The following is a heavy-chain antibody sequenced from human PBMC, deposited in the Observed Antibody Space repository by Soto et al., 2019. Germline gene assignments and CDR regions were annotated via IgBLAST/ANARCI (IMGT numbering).Heavy chain of an antibody. J-gene: IGHJ4*02. D-gene: IGHD6-13*01. V-gene: IGHV4-39*01. Sequence: PSETLSLTCTVSGGSISSSNYYWGWIRQPPGQGLEWIGTIYYGGSTYYNPSLKSRVTISVDTSKNQFSLKLISVTAADTAVYYCATLYHMISTTWPKPFDYWGQGALVTVSS. CDR3: ATLYHMISTTWPKPFDY. CDR1: GGSISSSNYY. CDR2: IYYGGST.